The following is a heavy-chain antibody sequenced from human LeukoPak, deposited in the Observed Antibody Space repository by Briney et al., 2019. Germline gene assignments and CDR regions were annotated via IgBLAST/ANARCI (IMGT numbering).Heavy chain of an antibody. Sequence: ASVKVSCKASGGTFSSYAISWVRQAPGQGLEWTGGIIPIFGTANYAQKFQGRVTITADESTSTAYMELSSLRSEDTAVYYCARSRYYYMDVWGKGTTVTVSS. CDR2: IIPIFGTA. V-gene: IGHV1-69*13. J-gene: IGHJ6*03. CDR1: GGTFSSYA. CDR3: ARSRYYYMDV.